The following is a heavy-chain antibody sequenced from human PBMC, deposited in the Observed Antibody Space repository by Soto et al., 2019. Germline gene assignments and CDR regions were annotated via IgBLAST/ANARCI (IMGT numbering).Heavy chain of an antibody. CDR1: GYTFTSYG. CDR3: AIGQYYYYSSGYYYPDAFDI. Sequence: QVQLVQSGAEVKKPGASVKVSCKASGYTFTSYGISWVRQAPGQGLEWMGWISAYNGNTNYAQKLQGRVTMTTDTSRSTAYMELRRLRSDDTAVYYCAIGQYYYYSSGYYYPDAFDIWGQGTMVTVSS. CDR2: ISAYNGNT. D-gene: IGHD3-22*01. V-gene: IGHV1-18*01. J-gene: IGHJ3*02.